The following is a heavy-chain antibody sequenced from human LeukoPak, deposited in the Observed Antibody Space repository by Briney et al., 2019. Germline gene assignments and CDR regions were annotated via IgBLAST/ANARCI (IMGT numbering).Heavy chain of an antibody. V-gene: IGHV3-21*01. D-gene: IGHD6-6*01. CDR3: ARGIAARPMSDAFDI. Sequence: GGSLRLSCAASGFTFSSYSMKWVRQAPGKGLEWVSSISSSSSYIYYADSVKGRFTISRDNAKNSLYLQMNSLRAEDTAVYYCARGIAARPMSDAFDIWGQGTMVTVSS. CDR2: ISSSSSYI. J-gene: IGHJ3*02. CDR1: GFTFSSYS.